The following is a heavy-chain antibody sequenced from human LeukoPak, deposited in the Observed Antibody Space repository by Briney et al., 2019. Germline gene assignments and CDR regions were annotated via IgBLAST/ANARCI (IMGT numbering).Heavy chain of an antibody. CDR2: INHSGST. V-gene: IGHV4-39*07. Sequence: NPSETLSLTCTVSGGSISSSSYYWGWIRQPPGKGLEWIGEINHSGSTNYNPSLKSRVTISVDTSKNQFSLKLTSVTAADTAVYYCARGSRRFDPWGQGTLVTVSS. CDR1: GGSISSSSYY. CDR3: ARGSRRFDP. D-gene: IGHD3-10*01. J-gene: IGHJ5*02.